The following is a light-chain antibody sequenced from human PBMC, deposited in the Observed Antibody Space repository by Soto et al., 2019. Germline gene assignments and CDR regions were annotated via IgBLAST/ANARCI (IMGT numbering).Light chain of an antibody. Sequence: IQMTQSPSSLSVPVGGSVTITCRASQNILAYLNWYQEKLGKPPRLLIFSASHLQSGVPPRFNGSGSGTDFALTIGAVEPDDAATYYCQQTYATAFTFGQGTNL. CDR2: SAS. CDR1: QNILAY. J-gene: IGKJ2*01. CDR3: QQTYATAFT. V-gene: IGKV1-39*01.